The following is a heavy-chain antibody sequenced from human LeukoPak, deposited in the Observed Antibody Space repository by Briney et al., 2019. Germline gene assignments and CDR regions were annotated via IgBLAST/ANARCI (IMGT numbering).Heavy chain of an antibody. J-gene: IGHJ4*02. CDR2: IHTSGRT. Sequence: SETLSLTCTVSGGSISNYYWSWIRQPAGKGLEWIGRIHTSGRTNYNPSLKSRVTMSVDTSKNQFSLNLSSVTAADTAVYHCARDRGDYGSSDYWGQGTLVTVSS. CDR3: ARDRGDYGSSDY. CDR1: GGSISNYY. D-gene: IGHD2-21*02. V-gene: IGHV4-4*07.